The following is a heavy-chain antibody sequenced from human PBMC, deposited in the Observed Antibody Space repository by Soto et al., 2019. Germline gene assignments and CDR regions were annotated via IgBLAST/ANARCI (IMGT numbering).Heavy chain of an antibody. CDR1: GRSMISYY. J-gene: IGHJ4*02. V-gene: IGHV4-4*07. Sequence: QLQESGPGLVKPSETLSLTCNVSGRSMISYYWSWIRQPAGKGLEWIGRVYTGGNTNYNPSLKSRVTMSVDTSKSQFSLKLASVNAADTAVYYCAREGNDRHFFFDSWGQGTLVTGSS. CDR2: VYTGGNT. CDR3: AREGNDRHFFFDS. D-gene: IGHD3-3*02.